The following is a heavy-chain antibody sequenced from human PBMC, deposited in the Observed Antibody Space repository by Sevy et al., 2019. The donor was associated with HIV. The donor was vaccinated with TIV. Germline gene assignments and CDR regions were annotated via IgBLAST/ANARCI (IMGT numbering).Heavy chain of an antibody. Sequence: GGSLRLSCAASGFTFDNFIMSWVRQAPGRGLQWVSGTSESGRRKMYSNSVEGRFTISRDNSKDMVHLQLNSLRVEDTAIYYCVKVGIGHDDRTGWNSFDNWGLGTMVTVSS. CDR3: VKVGIGHDDRTGWNSFDN. J-gene: IGHJ4*03. D-gene: IGHD3-22*01. CDR2: TSESGRRK. CDR1: GFTFDNFI. V-gene: IGHV3-23*01.